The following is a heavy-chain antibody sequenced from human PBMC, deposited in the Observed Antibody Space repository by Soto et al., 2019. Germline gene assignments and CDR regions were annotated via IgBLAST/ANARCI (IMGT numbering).Heavy chain of an antibody. CDR1: GGSLISDNYS. V-gene: IGHV4-61*01. CDR2: IYYTGST. Sequence: QVQLQESGPGLVRPSETLSLTRTVSGGSLISDNYSWSWIRQPPGKGLEWIGYIYYTGSTHYNPSLKSRVTMSVDTSKNQFSLKMRSVTAADTAVYYCARSHVDTAMVAGAYWFDPWGQGTLVVVSS. CDR3: ARSHVDTAMVAGAYWFDP. D-gene: IGHD5-18*01. J-gene: IGHJ5*02.